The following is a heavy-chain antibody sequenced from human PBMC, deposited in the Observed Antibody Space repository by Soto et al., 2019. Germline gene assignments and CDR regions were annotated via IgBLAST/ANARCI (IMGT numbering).Heavy chain of an antibody. J-gene: IGHJ6*02. Sequence: GASVKVSCKASGYTFTSYGISWVRQAPGQGLEWMGWISNYNGNTNYAQKLQGRVTMTTDTSTSTAYMELRSLRSDDTAVYYCARGGGYFTNGVCYNEGDYYYYYGMDVWGQGTTVTVSS. CDR3: ARGGGYFTNGVCYNEGDYYYYYGMDV. CDR1: GYTFTSYG. V-gene: IGHV1-18*01. CDR2: ISNYNGNT. D-gene: IGHD2-8*01.